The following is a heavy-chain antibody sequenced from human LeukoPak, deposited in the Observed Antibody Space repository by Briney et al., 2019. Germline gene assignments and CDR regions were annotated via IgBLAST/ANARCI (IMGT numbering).Heavy chain of an antibody. J-gene: IGHJ5*02. D-gene: IGHD6-6*01. CDR3: ARAYGGYSSSPYNWLDP. CDR2: IYYSGSN. CDR1: GGAFSSYH. Sequence: ASETLSLPCTVSGGAFSSYHWSWIPQSPGKGLEGIGYIYYSGSNNYNPSLKSRVTISLGTSKNQFYLKLISVTAADTAVYYCARAYGGYSSSPYNWLDPWGQGTLVTVSS. V-gene: IGHV4-59*01.